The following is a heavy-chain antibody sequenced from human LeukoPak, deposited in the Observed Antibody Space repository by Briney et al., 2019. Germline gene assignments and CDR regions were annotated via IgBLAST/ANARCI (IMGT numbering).Heavy chain of an antibody. J-gene: IGHJ4*02. V-gene: IGHV3-7*01. D-gene: IGHD2-15*01. CDR3: ARDEAYCSGGSCSWNYFDY. CDR2: IKQDGSEK. CDR1: GFTFSSYW. Sequence: GGSLRLSCAASGFTFSSYWMSWVRQAPGKGLEWVANIKQDGSEKYYVDSVKGRFTISRDNAKNSLYLQMDSLRAEDTAVYYCARDEAYCSGGSCSWNYFDYWGQGTQVTVSS.